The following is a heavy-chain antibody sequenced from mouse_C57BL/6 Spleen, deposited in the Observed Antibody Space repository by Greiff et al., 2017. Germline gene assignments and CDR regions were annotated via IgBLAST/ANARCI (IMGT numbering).Heavy chain of an antibody. CDR3: ARDYYGSSYPSV. CDR1: GYTFTSYW. CDR2: ISPSDGET. J-gene: IGHJ1*03. D-gene: IGHD1-1*01. Sequence: QVQLQQPGAELVRPGSSVNLSCKASGYTFTSYWMHWVKQRPIQGLEWIGNISPSDGETHYNQKFKDKATLTVDKSSSTAYMQLSSLTSEDSAVYYCARDYYGSSYPSVWGTGTTVTFSS. V-gene: IGHV1-52*01.